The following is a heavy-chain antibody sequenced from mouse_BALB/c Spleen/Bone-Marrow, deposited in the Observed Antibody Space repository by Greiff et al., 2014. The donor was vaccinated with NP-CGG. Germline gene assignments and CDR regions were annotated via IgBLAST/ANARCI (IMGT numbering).Heavy chain of an antibody. V-gene: IGHV1-15*01. D-gene: IGHD3-2*01. CDR3: TRLDSSGYGAY. CDR1: GYTFTDYE. CDR2: IDPETGGT. Sequence: QVQLQQPGAELVRPGASVTLSCKASGYTFTDYEMYWLKQTPVHGLEWIGAIDPETGGTAYNQKFKGRATLTTDKSSSTAYMELRSLTSEDSAVYCCTRLDSSGYGAYWGQGTLVTVSA. J-gene: IGHJ3*01.